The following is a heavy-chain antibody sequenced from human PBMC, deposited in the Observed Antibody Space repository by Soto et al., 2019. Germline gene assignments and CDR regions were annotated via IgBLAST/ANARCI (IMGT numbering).Heavy chain of an antibody. CDR3: ARGSSWYGAYYYYYMDV. J-gene: IGHJ6*03. D-gene: IGHD6-13*01. CDR1: GGSISSYY. CDR2: IYYSGST. V-gene: IGHV4-59*01. Sequence: SETLSLTCTVSGGSISSYYWSWIRQPPWKGLEWIGYIYYSGSTNYNPSLKSRVTISVDTSKNQFSLKLSSVTAADTAVYYCARGSSWYGAYYYYYMDVWGKGTTVTVSS.